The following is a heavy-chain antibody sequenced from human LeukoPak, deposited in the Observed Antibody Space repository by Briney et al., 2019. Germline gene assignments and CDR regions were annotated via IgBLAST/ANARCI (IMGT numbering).Heavy chain of an antibody. CDR2: MNPNSGNT. D-gene: IGHD3-10*01. V-gene: IGHV1-8*01. CDR3: ARSSVLLWFGELLAPGGYYYGMDV. CDR1: GYTFTSYD. Sequence: ASVKVSCKASGYTFTSYDINWVRQATGQGLEWMGWMNPNSGNTGYAQKFQGRVTMTRNTSISTAYMELSSLRSEDTAVYYCARSSVLLWFGELLAPGGYYYGMDVWGQGPRSPSP. J-gene: IGHJ6*02.